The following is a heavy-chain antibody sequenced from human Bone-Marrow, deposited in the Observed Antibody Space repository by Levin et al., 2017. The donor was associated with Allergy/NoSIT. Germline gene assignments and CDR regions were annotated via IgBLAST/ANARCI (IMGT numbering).Heavy chain of an antibody. CDR1: GVTVSNNY. J-gene: IGHJ4*02. CDR2: IYSGGRT. Sequence: SGGSLRLSCAASGVTVSNNYMSWVRQAPGKGLEWISLIYSGGRTDYADSVKGRFIISRDGSKNTLYLQMNSLRAEDTAMYYCARNVPVTANGYWGQGTLVTVSS. D-gene: IGHD2-21*02. V-gene: IGHV3-66*01. CDR3: ARNVPVTANGY.